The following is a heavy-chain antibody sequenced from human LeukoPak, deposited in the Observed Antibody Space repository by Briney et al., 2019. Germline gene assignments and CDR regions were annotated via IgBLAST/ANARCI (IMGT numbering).Heavy chain of an antibody. J-gene: IGHJ6*02. CDR3: ASGSRPEYYDSSGGRMNYYYYGMDV. CDR1: GFTFSSYA. Sequence: GGSLRPSCAASGFTFSSYAMHWVRQAPGKGLEYVSAISSNGGSTYYANSVKGRFTISRDNSKNTLYLQMGSLRAEDMAVYYCASGSRPEYYDSSGGRMNYYYYGMDVWGQGTTVTVSS. D-gene: IGHD3-22*01. CDR2: ISSNGGST. V-gene: IGHV3-64*01.